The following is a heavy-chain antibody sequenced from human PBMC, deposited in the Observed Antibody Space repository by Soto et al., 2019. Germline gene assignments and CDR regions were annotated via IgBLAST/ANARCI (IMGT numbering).Heavy chain of an antibody. Sequence: PGGSLRLSCAASGFTFSSYGMHWVRQAPGKGLEWVAVIWYDGSNKYYADSVKGRFTISRDNSKNTLYLQMNSLRAEDTAVYYCALWFGEMIDYYYYVDVWGKGTTVTVSS. V-gene: IGHV3-33*01. D-gene: IGHD3-10*01. CDR3: ALWFGEMIDYYYYVDV. CDR1: GFTFSSYG. J-gene: IGHJ6*03. CDR2: IWYDGSNK.